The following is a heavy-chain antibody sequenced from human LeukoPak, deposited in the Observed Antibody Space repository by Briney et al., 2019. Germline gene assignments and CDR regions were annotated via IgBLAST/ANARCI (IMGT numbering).Heavy chain of an antibody. CDR1: GGSISSGDYY. CDR2: IYYSGTT. Sequence: SQTLSLTCTVSGGSISSGDYYWGWIRQPPGKGLEWIGSIYYSGTTYYSPSLESRVTISVDTSNNQVSLNLNSVTAADTAIYFCARGGFYGHPFDFGGQGTLVTVSS. V-gene: IGHV4-39*07. D-gene: IGHD3-10*01. CDR3: ARGGFYGHPFDF. J-gene: IGHJ4*02.